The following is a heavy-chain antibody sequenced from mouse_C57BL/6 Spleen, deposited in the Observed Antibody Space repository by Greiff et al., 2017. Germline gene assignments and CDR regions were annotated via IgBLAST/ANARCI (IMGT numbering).Heavy chain of an antibody. CDR2: IDPSDSYT. CDR3: ARSENYGSSYWFAY. J-gene: IGHJ3*01. D-gene: IGHD1-1*01. CDR1: GYTFTSYW. V-gene: IGHV1-50*01. Sequence: VQLQQSGAELVKPGASVKLSCKASGYTFTSYWMQWVKQRPGQGLEWIGEIDPSDSYTNYNQKFKGKATLTVDKSSSTAYMQLSSLTSEDSAVYYCARSENYGSSYWFAYWGQGTLVTVSA.